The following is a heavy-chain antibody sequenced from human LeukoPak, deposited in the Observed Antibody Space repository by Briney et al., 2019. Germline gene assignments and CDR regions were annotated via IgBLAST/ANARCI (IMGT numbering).Heavy chain of an antibody. J-gene: IGHJ6*03. CDR1: GASFSGYY. Sequence: SESLSLTCAIYGASFSGYYWGWIRPPPGKGLEWIGEINHSGSTNYNPSLKSRVTISVDTSKNQFSLKLSSVTAADTAVYYCARGPDDRCSSSNYYYYDYYMYMWGRGKTVTVT. CDR2: INHSGST. CDR3: ARGPDDRCSSSNYYYYDYYMYM. V-gene: IGHV4-34*01. D-gene: IGHD2-2*01.